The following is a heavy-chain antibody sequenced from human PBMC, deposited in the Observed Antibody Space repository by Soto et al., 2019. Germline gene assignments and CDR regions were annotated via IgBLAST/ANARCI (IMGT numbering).Heavy chain of an antibody. CDR2: MNPNSGNT. CDR1: GYTFTSYD. Sequence: QVQLVQSGAEVMKRGASVKVSCKASGYTFTSYDINWVRQATGQGLEWMGWMNPNSGNTGYAQKFQGRVTMTRNTSISTAYMELSSLRSEDTAVYYCARGYDSSGYPWDWGQGTLVTVSS. CDR3: ARGYDSSGYPWD. D-gene: IGHD3-22*01. V-gene: IGHV1-8*01. J-gene: IGHJ4*02.